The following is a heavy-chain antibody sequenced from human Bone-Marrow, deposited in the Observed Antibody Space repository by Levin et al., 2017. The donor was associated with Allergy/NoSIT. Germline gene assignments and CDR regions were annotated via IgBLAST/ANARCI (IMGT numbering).Heavy chain of an antibody. CDR3: ARGLQGTFDI. CDR2: ISYDGART. J-gene: IGHJ3*02. Sequence: PGGSLRLSCEASGFAFSTSAMCWVRQAPGKGLEWISEISYDGARTYYTDSVKGRFTVSRDNSRSTIYLQLNNLRADDTAVYYCARGLQGTFDIWGQGTMVTVSS. V-gene: IGHV3-23*01. D-gene: IGHD2-15*01. CDR1: GFAFSTSA.